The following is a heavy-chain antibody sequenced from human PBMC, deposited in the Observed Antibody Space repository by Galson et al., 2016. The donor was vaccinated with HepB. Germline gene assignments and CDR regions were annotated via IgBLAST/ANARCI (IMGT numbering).Heavy chain of an antibody. V-gene: IGHV3-23*01. CDR2: ITQSGSNP. CDR3: ARDSGEYDLWSAYYY. J-gene: IGHJ4*02. CDR1: GFSFSSYA. D-gene: IGHD3-3*01. Sequence: SLRLSCAASGFSFSSYAMSRVRQAPGKGLEWVSSITQSGSNPNYADSPQGRFTVSRDNSKNTLYLQMNALRADDTAFYYCARDSGEYDLWSAYYYWGQGTLVTVSS.